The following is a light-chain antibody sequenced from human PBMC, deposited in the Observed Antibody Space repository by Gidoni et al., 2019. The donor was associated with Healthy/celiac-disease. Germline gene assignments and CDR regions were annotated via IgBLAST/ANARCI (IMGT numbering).Light chain of an antibody. V-gene: IGKV1-5*03. J-gene: IGKJ1*01. CDR2: KAS. CDR1: QSISSW. CDR3: QQYNSYSRT. Sequence: DIQMTQSPSTLSASVGDRVTITCRASQSISSWLAWYQQKPGKAPKLLIDKASSLESGVPSRCSGSGSGTEFTLTISSLQPDDFATYYCQQYNSYSRTFGQGTKVESK.